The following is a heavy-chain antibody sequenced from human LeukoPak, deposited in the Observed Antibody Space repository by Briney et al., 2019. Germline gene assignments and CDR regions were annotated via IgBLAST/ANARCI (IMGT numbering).Heavy chain of an antibody. V-gene: IGHV3-23*01. CDR3: ARYCSSSTCQGSSYYFGMDV. Sequence: SGGSLRLSCAASGFSFSTYAMNWVRQGPGKGLEWVATISGSGYTTYYADSVKGRFTISRDNSKNTLFLQMDSLRAEDTAVFFCARYCSSSTCQGSSYYFGMDVWAKGPRSPSP. J-gene: IGHJ6*02. CDR2: ISGSGYTT. CDR1: GFSFSTYA. D-gene: IGHD2-2*01.